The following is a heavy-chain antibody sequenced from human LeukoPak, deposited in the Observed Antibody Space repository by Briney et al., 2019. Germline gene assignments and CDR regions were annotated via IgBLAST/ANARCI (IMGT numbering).Heavy chain of an antibody. D-gene: IGHD6-19*01. CDR2: IYYSGST. J-gene: IGHJ4*02. CDR3: ARHSSGWTPYFDY. CDR1: GGSFSGYY. Sequence: SETLSLTCAVYGGSFSGYYWSWIRQPPGKGLKWIGSIYYSGSTYYNPSLKSRVTISVDTSKNQFSLKLSSVTAADTAVYYCARHSSGWTPYFDYWGQGTLVTVSS. V-gene: IGHV4-34*01.